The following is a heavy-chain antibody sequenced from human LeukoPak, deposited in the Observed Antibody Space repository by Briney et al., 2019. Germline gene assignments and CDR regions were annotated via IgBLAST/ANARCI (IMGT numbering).Heavy chain of an antibody. J-gene: IGHJ6*02. CDR1: GFTFTGYW. Sequence: TGGSLRLSCAAPGFTFTGYWMHWVRQAPGKGLVWVSHINGDGSSTSYADSVKGRFTISRDNAKNTLYLQMNSLRAEDTAVYYCARESSYGMDVWGQGTTVTVSS. CDR2: INGDGSST. CDR3: ARESSYGMDV. V-gene: IGHV3-74*01.